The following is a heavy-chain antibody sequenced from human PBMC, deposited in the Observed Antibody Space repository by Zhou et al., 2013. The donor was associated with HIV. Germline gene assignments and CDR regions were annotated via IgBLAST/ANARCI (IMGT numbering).Heavy chain of an antibody. CDR2: ISSSGSTI. Sequence: EVQLVESGGGLVQPGGSLRLSCAASGFTFSSYEMNWVRQAPGKGLEWVSYISSSGSTIYYADSVKGRFTISRDDAKNSLYLQMNSLRAEDTAVYYCARFSRIVGSHWGQGTLVTVSS. D-gene: IGHD3-22*01. J-gene: IGHJ4*02. CDR1: GFTFSSYE. CDR3: ARFSRIVGSH. V-gene: IGHV3-48*03.